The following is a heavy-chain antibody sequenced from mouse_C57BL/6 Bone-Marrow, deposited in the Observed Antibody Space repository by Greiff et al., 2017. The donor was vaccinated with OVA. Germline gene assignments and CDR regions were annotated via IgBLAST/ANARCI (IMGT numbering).Heavy chain of an antibody. CDR3: ARGGWLLYAMDY. CDR2: IYPSDSET. V-gene: IGHV1-61*01. Sequence: QVQLQQPGAELVRPGSSVKLSCKASGYTFTSYWMDWVKQRPGQGLEWIGNIYPSDSETHYNQKFKDKATLTVDKSSSTAYMQLSSLTSEDSAVYYGARGGWLLYAMDYWGQGTSVTVSS. CDR1: GYTFTSYW. J-gene: IGHJ4*01. D-gene: IGHD1-1*02.